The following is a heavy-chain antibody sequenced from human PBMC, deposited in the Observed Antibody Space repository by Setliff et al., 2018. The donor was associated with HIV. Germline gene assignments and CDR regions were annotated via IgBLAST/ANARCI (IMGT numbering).Heavy chain of an antibody. D-gene: IGHD3-3*01. CDR1: GGSISSHY. CDR2: SSDSGYT. V-gene: IGHV4-4*08. J-gene: IGHJ6*02. Sequence: KTSETLSLTCTVSGGSISSHYWSWIRQPPGKGLEWIGSSSDSGYTQYTPSLKSRVTIFVDTARKQFLLKLSSVTAADTAVYYCAREDGSSWFCDRVYYYGLDVWGQGITVTVSS. CDR3: AREDGSSWFCDRVYYYGLDV.